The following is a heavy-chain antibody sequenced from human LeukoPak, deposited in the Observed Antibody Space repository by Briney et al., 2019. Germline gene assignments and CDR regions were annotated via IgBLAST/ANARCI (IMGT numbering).Heavy chain of an antibody. CDR2: IYQSGSGSS. CDR1: GGSIISSNYY. CDR3: ASTLRFLPYRRFYY. V-gene: IGHV4-39*01. Sequence: SETLSLTCSVSGGSIISSNYYWGWIRQPPGKGLEWIGSIYQSGSGSSYYNPSLKSRVTIFGDTSKNQFFLRLSSVTAADTAVYYCASTLRFLPYRRFYYWGQGTLVTVPS. D-gene: IGHD3-3*01. J-gene: IGHJ4*01.